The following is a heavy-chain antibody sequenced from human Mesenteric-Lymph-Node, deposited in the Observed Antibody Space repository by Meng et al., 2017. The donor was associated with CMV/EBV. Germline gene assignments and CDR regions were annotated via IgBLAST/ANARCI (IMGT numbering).Heavy chain of an antibody. V-gene: IGHV1-2*02. Sequence: ASVKVSCKASGYVFTSFFMHWVRQAPGQGLEWMGRISPQSDDATLSQKFQGRVTMTRDMSIDTAYLEVNRLTSDDTAIYFCARGGPDRSNWYTGVLGYWGQGTLVTVSS. CDR2: ISPQSDDA. D-gene: IGHD6-13*01. CDR1: GYVFTSFF. CDR3: ARGGPDRSNWYTGVLGY. J-gene: IGHJ4*02.